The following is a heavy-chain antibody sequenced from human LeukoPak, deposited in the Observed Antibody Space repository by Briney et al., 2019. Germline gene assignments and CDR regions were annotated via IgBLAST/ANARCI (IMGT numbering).Heavy chain of an antibody. CDR3: ARGASLTYYYDSSGFFSFDY. V-gene: IGHV1-2*02. J-gene: IGHJ4*02. CDR1: GYTFTGYY. D-gene: IGHD3-22*01. CDR2: INPKSRGT. Sequence: ASVKVSCKASGYTFTGYYIHWVRQAPGQGLEWMGWINPKSRGTDYAQKFQGRVTMTRDKPISTVYLELNALRSDDTAVYFCARGASLTYYYDSSGFFSFDYWGQGTLVTVSS.